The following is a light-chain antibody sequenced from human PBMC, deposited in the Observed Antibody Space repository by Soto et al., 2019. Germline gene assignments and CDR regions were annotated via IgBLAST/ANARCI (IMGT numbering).Light chain of an antibody. V-gene: IGKV4-1*01. Sequence: DIVMTQSPDSLAVSLGERTTINCRSSQSVLHRSKRKNYLAWYQQKAGQPPKLLISWASTRESGVPDRFSGSGSGTDFTLTIRSMQAEDVETYYCQQYYSGRTFGHGTK. J-gene: IGKJ1*01. CDR3: QQYYSGRT. CDR1: QSVLHRSKRKNY. CDR2: WAS.